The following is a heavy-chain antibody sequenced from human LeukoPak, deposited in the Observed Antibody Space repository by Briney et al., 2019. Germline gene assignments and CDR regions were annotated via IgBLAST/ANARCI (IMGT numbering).Heavy chain of an antibody. Sequence: ASVKVSCKASGYTFSAYDINWERQGAGQGLEWIGWMNPDTGNTGCAQKFQGRVTMTRDTSKSTAYMELNSLRSEDTAVYYCARLSDTPAYYYSSGYYHIRYWGQGTLLTVSS. V-gene: IGHV1-8*01. CDR1: GYTFSAYD. CDR3: ARLSDTPAYYYSSGYYHIRY. D-gene: IGHD3-22*01. CDR2: MNPDTGNT. J-gene: IGHJ4*02.